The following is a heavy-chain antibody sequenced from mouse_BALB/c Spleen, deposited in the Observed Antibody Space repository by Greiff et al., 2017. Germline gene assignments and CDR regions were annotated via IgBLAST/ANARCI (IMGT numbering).Heavy chain of an antibody. J-gene: IGHJ2*01. Sequence: VQLQQSGPELVKPGASVKMSCKASGYTFTSYVMHWVKQKPGQGLEWIGYINPYNDGTKYNEKFKGKATLTSDKSSSTAYMELSSLTSEDSAVYYCARMGIYYYGSSYGEVDYWGQGTTLTVSS. CDR3: ARMGIYYYGSSYGEVDY. CDR1: GYTFTSYV. CDR2: INPYNDGT. V-gene: IGHV1-14*01. D-gene: IGHD1-1*01.